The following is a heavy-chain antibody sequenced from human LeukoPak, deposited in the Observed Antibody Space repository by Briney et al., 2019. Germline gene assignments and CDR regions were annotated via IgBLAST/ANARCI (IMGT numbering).Heavy chain of an antibody. Sequence: QPGGSLRLSCAASGFTFSSYAMSWVREAPGKGLEGVSAICGSGGSTYYADSVEGRFTISGDNSKITLYLQMNSLRGEDGAVYYCAKVVVLAGGNRDYFDYWGQGNLVTVSS. CDR1: GFTFSSYA. J-gene: IGHJ4*02. CDR2: ICGSGGST. CDR3: AKVVVLAGGNRDYFDY. D-gene: IGHD2-15*01. V-gene: IGHV3-23*01.